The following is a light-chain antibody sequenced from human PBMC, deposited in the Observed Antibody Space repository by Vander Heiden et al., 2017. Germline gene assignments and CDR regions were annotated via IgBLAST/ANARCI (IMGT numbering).Light chain of an antibody. Sequence: SYEFTQPPSVSVSPGQTASITCSGDKLGDKYACWYQQKPGQSPVLVIYQDHKRPSGIPERLSGSNAGNTATLTISGTQAMDEGDYYSQAWDSSTSLVFGGGTKLTVL. CDR1: KLGDKY. CDR3: QAWDSSTSLV. CDR2: QDH. V-gene: IGLV3-1*01. J-gene: IGLJ2*01.